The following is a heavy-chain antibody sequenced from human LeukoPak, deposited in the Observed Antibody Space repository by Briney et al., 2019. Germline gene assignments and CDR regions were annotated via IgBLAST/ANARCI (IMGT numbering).Heavy chain of an antibody. CDR1: GFTFSSYA. Sequence: GGSLRLSCAASGFTFSSYAMHRVRQAPGKGLEWVAVISYDGSNKYYADSVKGRFTISRDNSKNTLYLQMNSLRAEDTAVYYCARDAATGGYMDVWGKGTTVTVSS. D-gene: IGHD1-26*01. J-gene: IGHJ6*03. V-gene: IGHV3-30*04. CDR2: ISYDGSNK. CDR3: ARDAATGGYMDV.